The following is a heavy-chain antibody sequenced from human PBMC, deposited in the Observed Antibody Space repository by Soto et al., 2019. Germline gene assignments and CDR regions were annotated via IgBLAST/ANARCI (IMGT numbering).Heavy chain of an antibody. CDR2: ISSSSSTI. V-gene: IGHV3-48*02. D-gene: IGHD3-3*01. Sequence: GGSLRLSCAASGFTFSSYSMNWVRQAPGKGLEWVSYISSSSSTIYYADSVKGRFTISRDNAKNSLYLQMNSLRDEDTAVYYCARDSGPYYDFWSGYYTGVFDYYYGMDVWGQGTTVTVSS. CDR1: GFTFSSYS. J-gene: IGHJ6*02. CDR3: ARDSGPYYDFWSGYYTGVFDYYYGMDV.